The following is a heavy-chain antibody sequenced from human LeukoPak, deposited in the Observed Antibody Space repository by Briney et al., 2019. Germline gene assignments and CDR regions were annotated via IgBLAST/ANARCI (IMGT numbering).Heavy chain of an antibody. J-gene: IGHJ5*02. CDR1: GFTFSNYC. Sequence: PGGSLRLSCEASGFTFSNYCMSWVRQAPGKGLEWVSSISSSSSYIYYADSVKGRFTISRDNAKNSLYLQMNSLRAEDTAVYYCARDYGTVNWFDPWGQGTLVTVSS. CDR2: ISSSSSYI. D-gene: IGHD3/OR15-3a*01. CDR3: ARDYGTVNWFDP. V-gene: IGHV3-21*01.